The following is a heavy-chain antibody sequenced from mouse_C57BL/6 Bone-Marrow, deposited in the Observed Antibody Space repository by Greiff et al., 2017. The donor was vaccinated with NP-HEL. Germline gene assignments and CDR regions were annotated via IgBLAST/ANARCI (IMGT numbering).Heavy chain of an antibody. CDR3: ARLTGYWYFDV. Sequence: QVQLQQSGAELARPGASVKLSCKASGYTFTSYGISWVKQRTGQGLEWIGEIYPRSGNTYYNEKFKGKATLTADKSSSTAYMELRSLTSEDSAVYFCARLTGYWYFDVWGTGTTVTVSS. D-gene: IGHD4-1*01. J-gene: IGHJ1*03. CDR1: GYTFTSYG. CDR2: IYPRSGNT. V-gene: IGHV1-81*01.